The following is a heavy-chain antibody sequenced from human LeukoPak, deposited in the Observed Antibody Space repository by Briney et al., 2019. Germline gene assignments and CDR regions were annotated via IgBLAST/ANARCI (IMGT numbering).Heavy chain of an antibody. CDR2: ISWNSGTI. CDR1: GFTFSTYG. CDR3: AKDIPYDTSGQPTAPGY. V-gene: IGHV3-9*01. J-gene: IGHJ4*02. Sequence: SGGSLRLSCAASGFTFSTYGMHWVRQAPGKGLEWVSGISWNSGTIGYADSVKGRFTISRDNAKNSLYLQMNSLRAEDTALYYCAKDIPYDTSGQPTAPGYWGQGTLVTVSS. D-gene: IGHD3-22*01.